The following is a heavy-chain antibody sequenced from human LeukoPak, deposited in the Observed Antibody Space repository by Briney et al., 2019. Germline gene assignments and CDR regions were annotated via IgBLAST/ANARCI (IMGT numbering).Heavy chain of an antibody. V-gene: IGHV4-59*01. CDR2: IYGSGAT. CDR3: ARGHTVRGMDV. CDR1: VGSIILYY. J-gene: IGHJ6*02. D-gene: IGHD4-17*01. Sequence: SETLSLTRTVSVGSIILYYWNWIRQPPGKERDGLGYIYGSGATNYTPSLKSRVIISVDKSRDQFSLNLTSVTAADTAMYYCARGHTVRGMDVWAKGPRSPSP.